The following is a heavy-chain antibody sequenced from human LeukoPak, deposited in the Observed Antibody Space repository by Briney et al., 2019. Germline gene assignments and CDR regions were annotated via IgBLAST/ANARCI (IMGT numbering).Heavy chain of an antibody. D-gene: IGHD6-13*01. Sequence: ASVKVSCKASGYTFTSYGITWVRQAPGQGLEWMGWISAYNGNTNYAQKLQGRVTMTTDTSTSTAYMELRSLRSDDTAVYYCARDYVMGSSSWYPLPNYYYGMDVWGQGTTVTVSS. CDR3: ARDYVMGSSSWYPLPNYYYGMDV. CDR1: GYTFTSYG. CDR2: ISAYNGNT. J-gene: IGHJ6*02. V-gene: IGHV1-18*01.